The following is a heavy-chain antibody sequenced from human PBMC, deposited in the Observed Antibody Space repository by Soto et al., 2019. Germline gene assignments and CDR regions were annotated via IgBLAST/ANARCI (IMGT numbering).Heavy chain of an antibody. V-gene: IGHV1-69*13. CDR1: GYTFTSYG. J-gene: IGHJ6*02. D-gene: IGHD3-10*01. Sequence: QVQLVQSGAEVKKPGASVKVSCKASGYTFTSYGISWVRQAPGQGLEWMGGIIPIFGTANYAQKFQGRVTITADESTSTAYMELSSLRSEDTAVYYCASPRSYHRYYYYYGMDVWGQGTTVTVSS. CDR3: ASPRSYHRYYYYYGMDV. CDR2: IIPIFGTA.